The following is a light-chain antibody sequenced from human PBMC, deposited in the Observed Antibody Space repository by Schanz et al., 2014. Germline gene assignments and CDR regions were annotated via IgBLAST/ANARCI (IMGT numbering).Light chain of an antibody. CDR2: GAS. CDR3: QQYGSSHLT. Sequence: EIVMTQSPATLSVSPGERATLSCRASQSVSSNLAWYQQKPGQAPRLLIYGASTRATGIPARFSGSGSGTEFTLTISRLEPEDFAVYYCQQYGSSHLTFGPGTKVDIK. J-gene: IGKJ3*01. CDR1: QSVSSN. V-gene: IGKV3-15*01.